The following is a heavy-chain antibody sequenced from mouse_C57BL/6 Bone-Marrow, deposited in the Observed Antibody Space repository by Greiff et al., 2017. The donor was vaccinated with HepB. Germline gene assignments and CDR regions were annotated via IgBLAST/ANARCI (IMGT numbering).Heavy chain of an antibody. J-gene: IGHJ2*01. D-gene: IGHD1-1*01. CDR1: GFNIKVDY. Sequence: VQLQQSGAELVRPGASVKLSCTASGFNIKVDYLHWVKQRPEQGLEWIGWIDPENGDTEYASKFQGMATITADTSSNTAYLQLSSLTSEDAAVYYCTTYRRKLPYFDNWGQGTTLTASS. CDR2: IDPENGDT. CDR3: TTYRRKLPYFDN. V-gene: IGHV14-4*01.